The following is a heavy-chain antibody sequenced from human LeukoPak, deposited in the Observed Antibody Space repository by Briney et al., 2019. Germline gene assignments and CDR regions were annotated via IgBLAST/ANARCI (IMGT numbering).Heavy chain of an antibody. CDR3: ARDWGDSSGYYYNGGFFDY. V-gene: IGHV4-38-2*02. Sequence: TSETLSLTCAVSGYSISSGYYWGWIRQPPGKGLEWIGSIYHSGSTYYDPSLKSRVTISVDTSKNQFSLKLSSVTAADTAVYYCARDWGDSSGYYYNGGFFDYWGQGTLVTVSS. J-gene: IGHJ4*02. D-gene: IGHD3-22*01. CDR1: GYSISSGYY. CDR2: IYHSGST.